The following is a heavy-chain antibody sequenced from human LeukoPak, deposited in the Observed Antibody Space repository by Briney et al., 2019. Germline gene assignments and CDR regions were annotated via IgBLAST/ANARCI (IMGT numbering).Heavy chain of an antibody. CDR2: IYTSGST. Sequence: SETLSLTRTVSGGSISSYYCSWIRQRAGKGLEWIGRIYTSGSTNYNPSLKSRVTMSVDTSKKQFSLKLSSVTAADTAVYYCVRDLDTTVTMKGMDVWGKGTTVTVSS. CDR1: GGSISSYY. CDR3: VRDLDTTVTMKGMDV. V-gene: IGHV4-4*07. J-gene: IGHJ6*04. D-gene: IGHD4-17*01.